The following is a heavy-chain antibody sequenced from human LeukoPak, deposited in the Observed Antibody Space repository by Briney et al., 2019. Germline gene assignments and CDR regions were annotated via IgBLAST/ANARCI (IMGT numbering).Heavy chain of an antibody. Sequence: GGSLRLSCAASGFTFSSYGMHWVRQAPGEGLEWVAFIRYDGSNKYYADSVKGRFTISRDNSKNTLYLQMNSLRAEDTAVYYCAKDLLRSAAYWGQGTLVTVSS. CDR2: IRYDGSNK. V-gene: IGHV3-30*02. CDR3: AKDLLRSAAY. CDR1: GFTFSSYG. J-gene: IGHJ4*02.